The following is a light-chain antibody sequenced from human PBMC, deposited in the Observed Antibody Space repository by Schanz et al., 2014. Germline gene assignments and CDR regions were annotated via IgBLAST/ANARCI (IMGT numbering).Light chain of an antibody. CDR1: QSISTY. Sequence: EILLTQSPATLSLSPGERATLSCRASQSISTYLAWYQHKPGQGPRLLISDASNRATGTPARFSGSGSGTDFTLTISSLEPEDFAIYYCQQRSNWPGVTFGQGTRLEIK. J-gene: IGKJ5*01. CDR3: QQRSNWPGVT. CDR2: DAS. V-gene: IGKV3-11*01.